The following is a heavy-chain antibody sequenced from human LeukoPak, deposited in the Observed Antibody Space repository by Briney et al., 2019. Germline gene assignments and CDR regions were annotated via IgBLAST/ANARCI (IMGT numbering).Heavy chain of an antibody. CDR2: ISAYNGNT. V-gene: IGHV1-18*04. J-gene: IGHJ6*04. CDR3: AREWGRKGVDESYYGMDV. D-gene: IGHD7-27*01. Sequence: ASVKVSCKASGYTLTSFGISWVRQAPGQGLEWIGWISAYNGNTNYAQKLQGRVTMTTDTSTSTAYMELRSLRSDDTAVYYCAREWGRKGVDESYYGMDVWGKGSTVTVSS. CDR1: GYTLTSFG.